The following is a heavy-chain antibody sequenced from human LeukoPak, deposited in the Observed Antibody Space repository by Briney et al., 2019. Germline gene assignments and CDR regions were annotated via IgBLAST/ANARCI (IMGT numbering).Heavy chain of an antibody. J-gene: IGHJ4*02. Sequence: GGSLRLSCAASGFTFGSYAMSWVRQAPGKGLEWVSAISGSGSTTYYADSVKGRFTISINNSKNTLYLQMNSLRAEDTAVYYCAKVTGSGIWGQGTLVIVSS. V-gene: IGHV3-23*01. CDR3: AKVTGSGI. D-gene: IGHD3-10*01. CDR1: GFTFGSYA. CDR2: ISGSGSTT.